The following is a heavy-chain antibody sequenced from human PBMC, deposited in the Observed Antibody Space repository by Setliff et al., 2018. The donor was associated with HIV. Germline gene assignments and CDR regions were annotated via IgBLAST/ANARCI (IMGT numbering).Heavy chain of an antibody. J-gene: IGHJ4*02. CDR1: GYIFTDYY. D-gene: IGHD2-2*01. Sequence: ASVKVSCKASGYIFTDYYLHWVRQAPGQGLEWMGVIDPYGGAADFAQRFRDRLAMTTDTSTSTVFLELSSLRSEDTAIYYCARVYCSTRSCVDEWYFDYWGQGTLVTVSS. CDR2: IDPYGGAA. CDR3: ARVYCSTRSCVDEWYFDY. V-gene: IGHV1-46*01.